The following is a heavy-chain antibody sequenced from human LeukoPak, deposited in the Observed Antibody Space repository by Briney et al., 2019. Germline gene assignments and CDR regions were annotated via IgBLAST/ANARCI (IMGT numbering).Heavy chain of an antibody. J-gene: IGHJ6*02. Sequence: GGSLRLSCAASRFTFTSYWMSWVRQAPGKGLEWVANINYDGSEKYYIDSVKGRFTISRDNAKNSLFLQMNSLRAEDTAVYYCARDRNDFWSEYYYYYGMDVWGQGTTVTVSS. D-gene: IGHD3-3*01. CDR2: INYDGSEK. V-gene: IGHV3-7*01. CDR3: ARDRNDFWSEYYYYYGMDV. CDR1: RFTFTSYW.